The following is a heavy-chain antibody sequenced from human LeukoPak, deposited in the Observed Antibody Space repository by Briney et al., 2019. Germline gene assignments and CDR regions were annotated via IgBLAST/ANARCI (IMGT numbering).Heavy chain of an antibody. D-gene: IGHD2-2*01. J-gene: IGHJ4*02. V-gene: IGHV1-24*01. CDR1: GYTLTELS. CDR3: ARAAQLLGPFDY. Sequence: ASVKVSCKVSGYTLTELSMHWVRQAPGKGLEWMGGFDPEDGETIYAQKFQGRVTITADESTSTAYMELSSLRSEDTAVYYCARAAQLLGPFDYWGQGTLVTVSS. CDR2: FDPEDGET.